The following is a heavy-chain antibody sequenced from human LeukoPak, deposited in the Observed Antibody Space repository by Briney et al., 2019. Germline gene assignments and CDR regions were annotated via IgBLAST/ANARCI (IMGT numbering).Heavy chain of an antibody. D-gene: IGHD3-3*01. CDR1: GVSFRGFY. J-gene: IGHJ5*02. V-gene: IGHV4-34*01. Sequence: SETLSLTCAVSGVSFRGFYWSWIRQTPEKGLAWIGEVTYTGVTNYNPSFKSRLTISLDTSKNQFSLKLSSVTAADTAVYYCARDWSRWEWQAGNWFDPWGQGTLVTVSS. CDR3: ARDWSRWEWQAGNWFDP. CDR2: VTYTGVT.